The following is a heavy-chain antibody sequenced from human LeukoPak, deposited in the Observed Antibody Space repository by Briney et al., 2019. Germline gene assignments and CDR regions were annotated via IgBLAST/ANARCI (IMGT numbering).Heavy chain of an antibody. J-gene: IGHJ4*02. V-gene: IGHV5-51*01. CDR3: ARPSGYYDSSGYYYSPNYFDY. CDR1: GYSFTSYW. Sequence: GASLQISCKGSGYSFTSYWIGWVRQMPGKGLEWMGIIYPGDSDTRYSPSFQGQVTISADKSISTAYLQWSSLKASDTAMYYCARPSGYYDSSGYYYSPNYFDYWGQGTLVTVSS. D-gene: IGHD3-22*01. CDR2: IYPGDSDT.